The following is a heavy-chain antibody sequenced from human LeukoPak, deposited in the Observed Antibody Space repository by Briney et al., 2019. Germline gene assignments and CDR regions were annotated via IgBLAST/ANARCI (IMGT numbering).Heavy chain of an antibody. CDR1: GFSFRNYA. Sequence: GGSLRLSCAASGFSFRNYAMHWVRQAPGKGLEWVAGISYDGSGKHYADSVKGRFTISRDNSMTTLSLTMDSLRPEDTAVYYCTRCDYTIPCYFGMDVWGRGTALTVSS. CDR3: TRCDYTIPCYFGMDV. V-gene: IGHV3-30-3*01. CDR2: ISYDGSGK. D-gene: IGHD4-11*01. J-gene: IGHJ6*02.